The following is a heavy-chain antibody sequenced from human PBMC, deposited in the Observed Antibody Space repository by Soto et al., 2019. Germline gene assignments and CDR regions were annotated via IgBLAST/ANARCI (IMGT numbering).Heavy chain of an antibody. CDR1: GFTFSSYA. CDR3: AKDSVPSDYPYYFDY. V-gene: IGHV3-23*01. Sequence: GGSLRLSCAASGFTFSSYAMSWVRQAPGKGLEWVSAISGSGGSTYYADSVKGRFTISRDNSKNTLYLQMNSLRAEDTAVYYCAKDSVPSDYPYYFDYWGQGTLVTVSS. D-gene: IGHD4-17*01. CDR2: ISGSGGST. J-gene: IGHJ4*02.